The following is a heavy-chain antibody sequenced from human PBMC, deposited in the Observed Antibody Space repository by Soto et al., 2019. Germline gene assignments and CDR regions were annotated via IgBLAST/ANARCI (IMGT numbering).Heavy chain of an antibody. CDR3: AKFRGPSYSYYSMDV. D-gene: IGHD3-16*01. CDR1: GFTFGSYA. Sequence: EVQLLESGGGLVQPGGSLRLSCAASGFTFGSYAMNWLRQAPGRGLECVSFISGSGRTTYYADSVKGRFTVSRDNSNNTLYLQMNSLRAEDTALYYCAKFRGPSYSYYSMDVLGKGTTVTVSS. J-gene: IGHJ6*03. CDR2: ISGSGRTT. V-gene: IGHV3-23*01.